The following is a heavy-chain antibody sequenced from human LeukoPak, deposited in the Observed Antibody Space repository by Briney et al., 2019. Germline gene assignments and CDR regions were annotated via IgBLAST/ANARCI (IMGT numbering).Heavy chain of an antibody. D-gene: IGHD3-22*01. CDR1: GGSISSYY. CDR2: INHSGST. CDR3: ASHSSGYSWFDP. J-gene: IGHJ5*02. Sequence: SETLSLTCTVSGGSISSYYWSWIRQPPGKGLEWIGEINHSGSTNYNPSLKSRVTISVDTSKNQFSLKLSSVTAADTAVYYCASHSSGYSWFDPWGQGTLVTVSS. V-gene: IGHV4-34*01.